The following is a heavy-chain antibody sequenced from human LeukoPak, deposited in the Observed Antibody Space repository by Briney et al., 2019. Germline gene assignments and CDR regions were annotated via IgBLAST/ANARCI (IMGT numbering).Heavy chain of an antibody. Sequence: PGRSLRLSCAASGFTFSSYAMHWVRQAPGKGLEWVAVISYDGSNKYYADSVKGRFTISRDNSKNTLYLQMNSLRAEDTAVYYCASDRIVGATPFDYWGQGTLVTVSS. CDR2: ISYDGSNK. D-gene: IGHD1-26*01. CDR3: ASDRIVGATPFDY. CDR1: GFTFSSYA. V-gene: IGHV3-30-3*01. J-gene: IGHJ4*02.